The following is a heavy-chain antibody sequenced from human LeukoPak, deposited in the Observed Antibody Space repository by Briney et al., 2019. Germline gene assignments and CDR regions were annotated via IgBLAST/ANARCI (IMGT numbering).Heavy chain of an antibody. CDR1: GFTVSSNY. Sequence: PGGSLRLSCAASGFTVSSNYMSWVRQAPGKGLEWVSVIYSGGSTYYADSVKGRFTISRDNSKNTLYLQMNSLRAEDTAVYYCARSFGYSGYDGDYYYYMDVWGKGTTVTVSS. CDR2: IYSGGST. CDR3: ARSFGYSGYDGDYYYYMDV. D-gene: IGHD5-12*01. V-gene: IGHV3-66*02. J-gene: IGHJ6*03.